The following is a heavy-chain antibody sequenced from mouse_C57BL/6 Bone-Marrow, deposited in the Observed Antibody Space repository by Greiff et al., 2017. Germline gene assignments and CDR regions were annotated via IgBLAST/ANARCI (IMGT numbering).Heavy chain of an antibody. CDR2: INSDGGST. D-gene: IGHD2-4*01. CDR3: ARHDYYDYDVPNYFDY. J-gene: IGHJ2*01. CDR1: EYEFPSHD. Sequence: EVMLVESGGGLVQPGESLKLSCESNEYEFPSHDMSWVRKTPEKRLELVAAINSDGGSTYYPDTMERRFIISRDNTKKTLYLQMSSLRSEDTALYYCARHDYYDYDVPNYFDYWGQGTTLTVSS. V-gene: IGHV5-2*01.